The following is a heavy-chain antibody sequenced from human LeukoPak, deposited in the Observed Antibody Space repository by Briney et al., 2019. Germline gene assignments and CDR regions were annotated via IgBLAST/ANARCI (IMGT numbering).Heavy chain of an antibody. V-gene: IGHV3-30*04. CDR1: GLTFSSYA. CDR2: ISYDGSTK. CDR3: ARVPYSSSWYYFDY. D-gene: IGHD6-13*01. Sequence: PGGSLRLSCAASGLTFSSYAMHWVRQAPGKGLEWVAVISYDGSTKYYADSVKGRFTISRDNSKNTLYLQMNSLRAEDTAVYYCARVPYSSSWYYFDYWGQGTLITVSS. J-gene: IGHJ4*02.